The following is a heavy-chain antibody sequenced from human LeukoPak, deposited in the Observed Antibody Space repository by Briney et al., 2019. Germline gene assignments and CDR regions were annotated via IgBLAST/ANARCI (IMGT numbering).Heavy chain of an antibody. Sequence: PSETLSLTCAVYGGSFSGYYWSWIRQPPGKGLEWIGEINHSGSTNYNPSLKSRATISVDTSKNQFSLKLSSVTAADTAVYYCARGRDYVWGSYRPFDYWGQGTLVTVSS. V-gene: IGHV4-34*01. CDR1: GGSFSGYY. D-gene: IGHD3-16*02. CDR3: ARGRDYVWGSYRPFDY. CDR2: INHSGST. J-gene: IGHJ4*02.